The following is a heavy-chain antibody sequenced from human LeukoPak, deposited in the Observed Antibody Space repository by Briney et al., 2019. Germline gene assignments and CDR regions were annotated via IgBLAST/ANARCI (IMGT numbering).Heavy chain of an antibody. V-gene: IGHV4-59*08. D-gene: IGHD6-19*01. CDR3: ARRGYSSGWYPLDY. CDR2: IYYSGST. Sequence: PSETLSLTCTVSGGSISSYYWSWIRQPPGKGLEWIGYIYYSGSTNYNPSLKSRVTISVDTSKNQFSLKLSSVTAADTAVYYCARRGYSSGWYPLDYWGQGTLVTVSS. CDR1: GGSISSYY. J-gene: IGHJ4*02.